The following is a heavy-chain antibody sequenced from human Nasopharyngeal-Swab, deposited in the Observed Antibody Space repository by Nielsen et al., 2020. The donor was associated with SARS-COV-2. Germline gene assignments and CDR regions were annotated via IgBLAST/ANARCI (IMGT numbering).Heavy chain of an antibody. J-gene: IGHJ4*02. V-gene: IGHV4-34*01. CDR1: GGSFSGHY. D-gene: IGHD3-22*01. Sequence: SETLSLTCAVYGGSFSGHYWNWIRQPPGKGLEWIGEINHSGSTNYNPSLKSRVTISVDTSKNQFSLKLSSVTAVDTAVYYCARGYYDRARDYWGQGTLVTVSS. CDR2: INHSGST. CDR3: ARGYYDRARDY.